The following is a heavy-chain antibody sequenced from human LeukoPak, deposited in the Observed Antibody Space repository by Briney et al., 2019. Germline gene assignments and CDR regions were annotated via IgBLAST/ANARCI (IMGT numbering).Heavy chain of an antibody. V-gene: IGHV3-53*01. CDR2: IYSDNT. CDR3: ARRAGAYSHPYVY. Sequence: GGSLRLSCTVSGFTVSSNSMSWVRQAPGKGLEWVSFIYSDNTHFSDSVKGRFTISRDNSKNTLYLQMNSVRSADTAVYYCARRAGAYSHPYVYWGQGTLGTVSS. CDR1: GFTVSSNS. D-gene: IGHD4/OR15-4a*01. J-gene: IGHJ4*02.